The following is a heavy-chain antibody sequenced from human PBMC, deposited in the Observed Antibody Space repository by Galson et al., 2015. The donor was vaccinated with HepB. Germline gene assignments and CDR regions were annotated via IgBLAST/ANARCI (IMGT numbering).Heavy chain of an antibody. CDR3: ATVRGGSYPSADAFDI. D-gene: IGHD1-26*01. V-gene: IGHV1-24*01. CDR2: FDPEDGET. J-gene: IGHJ3*02. CDR1: GYTLTELS. Sequence: SVKVSCKVSGYTLTELSMHWVRRAPGKGLEWMGGFDPEDGETIYAQKFQGRVTMTEDTSTDTAYMELSSLRSEDTAVYYCATVRGGSYPSADAFDIWGQGTMVTVSS.